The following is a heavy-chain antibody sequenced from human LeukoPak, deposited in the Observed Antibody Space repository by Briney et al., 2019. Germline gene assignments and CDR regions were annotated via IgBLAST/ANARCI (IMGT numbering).Heavy chain of an antibody. CDR2: VSLAGQT. D-gene: IGHD3-22*01. CDR3: ARHPYYYDSSGYYYALGAFDI. V-gene: IGHV4-4*02. CDR1: GGSISNTNW. Sequence: SETLSLTCDVSGGSISNTNWWSWVRQPPGQGLEWIGEVSLAGQTNYNPSLKSRVTISVDTSKNQFSLKLSSVTAADTAVYYCARHPYYYDSSGYYYALGAFDIWGQGTMVTVSS. J-gene: IGHJ3*02.